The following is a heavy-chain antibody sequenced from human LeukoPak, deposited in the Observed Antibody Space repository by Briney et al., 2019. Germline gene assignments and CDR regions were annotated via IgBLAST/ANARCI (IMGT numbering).Heavy chain of an antibody. CDR3: AKGTQWLARYYFDY. Sequence: GGSLRLSCAASGFTFSGTWMHWVRQPPGKGLEWVSIIYNCDSPYYADSVKGRFTMSRDDSKNTLYLQMNSLRAEDTAVYYCAKGTQWLARYYFDYWGQGTLVTVSS. J-gene: IGHJ4*02. CDR1: GFTFSGTW. D-gene: IGHD6-19*01. CDR2: IYNCDSP. V-gene: IGHV3-66*01.